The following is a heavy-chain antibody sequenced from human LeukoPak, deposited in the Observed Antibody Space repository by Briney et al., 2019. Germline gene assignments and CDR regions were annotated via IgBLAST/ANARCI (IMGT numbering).Heavy chain of an antibody. V-gene: IGHV4-59*08. CDR3: ARSSAVVRSQFIWFDP. D-gene: IGHD2-15*01. Sequence: SETLSLTCTVSGGSISSYYWSWIRQPPGKGLEWIGYIYYSGSTSYSPSLKSRVTISVDTSKNQFSLKLSSVTAADTAVYYCARSSAVVRSQFIWFDPWGQGTLVTVSS. CDR1: GGSISSYY. CDR2: IYYSGST. J-gene: IGHJ5*02.